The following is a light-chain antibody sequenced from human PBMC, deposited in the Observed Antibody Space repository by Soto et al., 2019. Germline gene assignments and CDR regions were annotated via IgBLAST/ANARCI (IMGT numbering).Light chain of an antibody. CDR2: ANN. J-gene: IGLJ3*02. Sequence: QSVLTQPPSVSGAPGQRVTISCTGGSSNVGAGYDVHWYQQFPGTAPKLLVYANNNRPSGVPDRFSGSKTGTSASLAITGLQAEDEADYYCQSYDSSLREVFGGGTQLTVL. CDR3: QSYDSSLREV. V-gene: IGLV1-40*01. CDR1: SSNVGAGYD.